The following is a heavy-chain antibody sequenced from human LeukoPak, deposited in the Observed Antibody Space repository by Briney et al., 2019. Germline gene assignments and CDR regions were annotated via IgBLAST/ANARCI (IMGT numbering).Heavy chain of an antibody. Sequence: ASVKLSCKASGGTFTSYYMHWVRQAPGQGLEWMGIINPSGGSTSYAQKFQGRVTMTRDTSTSTVYMELSSLRSEDTAVYYCARVVAVWGYFDYWGQGTLVTVSS. V-gene: IGHV1-46*01. CDR2: INPSGGST. CDR3: ARVVAVWGYFDY. D-gene: IGHD3-16*01. J-gene: IGHJ4*02. CDR1: GGTFTSYY.